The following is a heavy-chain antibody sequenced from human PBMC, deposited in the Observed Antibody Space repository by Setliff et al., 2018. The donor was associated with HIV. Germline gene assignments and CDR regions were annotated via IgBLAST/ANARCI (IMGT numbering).Heavy chain of an antibody. D-gene: IGHD3-22*01. CDR3: ARVPIVVITNWYFDL. V-gene: IGHV4-59*01. J-gene: IGHJ2*01. Sequence: NPSETLSLTCTVSGGSISSNYWSWIRQPPGKGLEWIGYISYRGTTNYNPSLKSRVTILVDTFKKQFSLNLTSVTAADTAVYYCARVPIVVITNWYFDLWGRGALVTVSS. CDR2: ISYRGTT. CDR1: GGSISSNY.